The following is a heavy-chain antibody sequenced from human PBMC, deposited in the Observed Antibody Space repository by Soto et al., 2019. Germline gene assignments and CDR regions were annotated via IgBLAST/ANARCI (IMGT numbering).Heavy chain of an antibody. CDR2: INPSGGST. V-gene: IGHV1-46*01. CDR1: GYTFTSYY. D-gene: IGHD5-18*01. Sequence: GASVKVSCKASGYTFTSYYMHWVRQAPGQGLEWMGIINPSGGSTSYAQKFQGRVTMTRDTSTSTVYMELSSLRSEDTAVYYCAREWGTAMVTDYYYGMDVWGQGTTVTVS. J-gene: IGHJ6*02. CDR3: AREWGTAMVTDYYYGMDV.